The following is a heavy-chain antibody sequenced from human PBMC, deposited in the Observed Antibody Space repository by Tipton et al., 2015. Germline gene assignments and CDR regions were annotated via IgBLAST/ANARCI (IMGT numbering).Heavy chain of an antibody. V-gene: IGHV4-59*12. CDR2: IYYSGST. D-gene: IGHD3-22*01. CDR3: AREGWDSDSSGYDY. J-gene: IGHJ4*02. CDR1: GDSISSYY. Sequence: TLSLTCTVSGDSISSYYWSWIRQPPGKGLEWIGYIYYSGSTNYNPSLKSRVTMSVDRSKNQFSLQLSSVTAADTAVYYCAREGWDSDSSGYDYWGQGTLVTVSS.